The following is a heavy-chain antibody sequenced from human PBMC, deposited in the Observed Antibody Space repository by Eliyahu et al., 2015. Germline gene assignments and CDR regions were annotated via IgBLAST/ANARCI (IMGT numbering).Heavy chain of an antibody. J-gene: IGHJ3*02. D-gene: IGHD2-8*01. CDR1: GFTFSNYG. Sequence: EVQLVESGGGLVKPGGSLRLSXAAXGFTFSNYGMSWVRQAPGKGLEWVSSISSSSSYIYYADSVKGRFTISRDNAKNSLYLQMNSLRAEDTAVYYCARDRMLYPDGFDIWGQGTMVTVSS. CDR3: ARDRMLYPDGFDI. CDR2: ISSSSSYI. V-gene: IGHV3-21*01.